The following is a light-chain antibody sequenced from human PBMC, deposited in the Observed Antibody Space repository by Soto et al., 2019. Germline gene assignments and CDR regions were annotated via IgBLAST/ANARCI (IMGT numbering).Light chain of an antibody. V-gene: IGKV3-15*01. J-gene: IGKJ3*01. CDR1: QSVSSN. CDR3: QRYNNWPLFT. Sequence: EIVMTQSPATLSVSPGERATLSCRASQSVSSNLAWYQQKPGQAPRLLIYGASTRATGIPARFSGSGSGTEVTLTISSLQSEDFAVYYCQRYNNWPLFTFGPGTKVDIK. CDR2: GAS.